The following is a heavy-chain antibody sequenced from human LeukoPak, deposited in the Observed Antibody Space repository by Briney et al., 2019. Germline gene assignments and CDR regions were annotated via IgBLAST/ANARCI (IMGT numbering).Heavy chain of an antibody. CDR2: IYYSGPT. CDR3: ATQPGGTSAFDI. V-gene: IGHV4-59*08. J-gene: IGHJ3*02. D-gene: IGHD1-14*01. CDR1: GGSISSYY. Sequence: SETLSLTCTVSGGSISSYYWSWIRHPPGKGMVYIAYIYYSGPTNYTPSLKSLVTISVDTSKNQFSLTLSSVTAADTAVYYCATQPGGTSAFDIWGQGTMVTVS.